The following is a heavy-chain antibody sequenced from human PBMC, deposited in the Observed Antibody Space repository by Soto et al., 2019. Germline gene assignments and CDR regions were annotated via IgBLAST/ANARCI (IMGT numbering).Heavy chain of an antibody. D-gene: IGHD2-15*01. CDR2: IFPDDSNT. CDR3: ASSVEATSTMNYFDS. Sequence: PGESLKISCQGSGYSFTNYWIAWVRQMPGKHLEWMGIIFPDDSNTKYSPSFQGQVTISADKSSRTTYLQWRSLKASDTAIYYCASSVEATSTMNYFDSWGQGTLVTVSS. CDR1: GYSFTNYW. V-gene: IGHV5-51*01. J-gene: IGHJ4*02.